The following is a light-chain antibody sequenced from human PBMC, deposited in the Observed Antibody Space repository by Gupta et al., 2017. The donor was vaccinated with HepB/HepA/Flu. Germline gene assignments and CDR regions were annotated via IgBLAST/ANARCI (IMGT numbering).Light chain of an antibody. V-gene: IGKV1-39*01. CDR1: QSIRSY. CDR2: AAS. J-gene: IGKJ3*01. CDR3: QQSYSTPFT. Sequence: DIQLTQSPSSLSASVGDRVTITCRASQSIRSYLNWLQQKPGKSPKLLIYAASSLQSGVPSRFSGSGSGTDFTLTISSLQPEDFAIYYCQQSYSTPFTFGPGTKVDIK.